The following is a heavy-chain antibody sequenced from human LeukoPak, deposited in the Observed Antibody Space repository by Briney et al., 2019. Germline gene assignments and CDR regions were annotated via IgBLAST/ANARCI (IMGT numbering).Heavy chain of an antibody. D-gene: IGHD3-9*01. V-gene: IGHV4-59*08. Sequence: SEALSLTCTVSGGSISSYYWSWIRQPPGKGLEWIGYIYYSGSTNYNPSLKSRVTISVDTSKNQFSLKLSSVTAADTAVYYCARHVNFGILTGYYPFDPWGQGTLVTVSS. CDR3: ARHVNFGILTGYYPFDP. CDR1: GGSISSYY. J-gene: IGHJ5*02. CDR2: IYYSGST.